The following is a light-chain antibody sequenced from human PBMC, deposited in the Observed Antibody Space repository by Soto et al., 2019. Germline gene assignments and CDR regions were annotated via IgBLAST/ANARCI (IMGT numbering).Light chain of an antibody. V-gene: IGLV2-14*01. Sequence: QSALTQPTSVSGSPGQSITISCTGNSNDIGAYNYVSWYQQHPGKAPRLLIHGVRNRPSGISNRFSASKSGLTASLTITGLQAWDEADYYCQSYYSSLSRRWVFGGGTKLTVL. CDR3: QSYYSSLSRRWV. J-gene: IGLJ3*02. CDR2: GVR. CDR1: SNDIGAYNY.